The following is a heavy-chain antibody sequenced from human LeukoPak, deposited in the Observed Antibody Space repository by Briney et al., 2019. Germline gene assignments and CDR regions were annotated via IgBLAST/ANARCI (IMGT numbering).Heavy chain of an antibody. CDR1: GYTFISYY. CDR2: INPSGGST. Sequence: ASVKVSCKASGYTFISYYMHWVRQAPGQGLEWMGIINPSGGSTSYAQKFQGRVTMTRDTSTSTVYMELSSLRSEDTAVYYCARDPPIEYSSSSGPALNFDYWGQGTLVTVSS. V-gene: IGHV1-46*01. CDR3: ARDPPIEYSSSSGPALNFDY. D-gene: IGHD6-6*01. J-gene: IGHJ4*02.